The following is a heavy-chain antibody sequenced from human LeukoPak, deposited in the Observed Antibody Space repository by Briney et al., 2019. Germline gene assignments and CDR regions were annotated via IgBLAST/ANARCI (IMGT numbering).Heavy chain of an antibody. CDR2: INHSGST. CDR1: GGSFSGYY. CDR3: ARTRKVWSGYFAFDI. V-gene: IGHV4-34*01. Sequence: YPSETLSLTCAVYGGSFSGYYWSWIRQPPGKGLEWIGEINHSGSTNYTPSLKSRVTISVDTSKNQFSLKLSSVTAADTAVYYCARTRKVWSGYFAFDIWGQGTMVTVSS. J-gene: IGHJ3*02. D-gene: IGHD3-3*01.